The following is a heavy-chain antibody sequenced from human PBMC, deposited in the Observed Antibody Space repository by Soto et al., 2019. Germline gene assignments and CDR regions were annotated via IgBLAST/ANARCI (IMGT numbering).Heavy chain of an antibody. V-gene: IGHV1-24*01. CDR3: ATWDTVTGYYYMDV. J-gene: IGHJ6*03. D-gene: IGHD4-17*01. CDR2: FDPEDGET. Sequence: GASVKVSCKVSGYTLTELSMHWVRQAPGKGLEWMGGFDPEDGETIYAQKFQGRVTMTEDTSTDTAYMELSSLRSEDTAVYYCATWDTVTGYYYMDVWGKGTTVPVSS. CDR1: GYTLTELS.